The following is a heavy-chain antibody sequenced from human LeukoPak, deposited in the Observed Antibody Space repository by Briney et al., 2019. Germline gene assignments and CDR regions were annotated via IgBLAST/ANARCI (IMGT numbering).Heavy chain of an antibody. CDR3: AKDVGATTEEAGDLDY. V-gene: IGHV3-23*01. CDR1: GFSFGDYG. Sequence: GGSLRLSRAASGFSFGDYGMSWVRQAPGKGLEWVSAISGSGGSTYYADSVKGRFAISRDNSKSTLYLQMNSMRAEDTAVYYYAKDVGATTEEAGDLDYWGQGNLVTVSS. J-gene: IGHJ4*02. D-gene: IGHD1-26*01. CDR2: ISGSGGST.